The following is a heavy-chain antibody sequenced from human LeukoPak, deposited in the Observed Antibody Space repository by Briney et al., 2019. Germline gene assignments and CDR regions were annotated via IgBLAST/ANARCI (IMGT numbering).Heavy chain of an antibody. CDR3: ARHRNGGSQDDAFDI. D-gene: IGHD2-15*01. V-gene: IGHV3-7*01. CDR1: GFSFSTYG. CDR2: IKQDGSEK. J-gene: IGHJ3*02. Sequence: GGSLRLSCAASGFSFSTYGMHWVRQAPGKGLEWVADIKQDGSEKYYVDSVKGRFTISRQNAKNSLFLQMNSLRAEDTAVYYCARHRNGGSQDDAFDIWGQGTMVTVSS.